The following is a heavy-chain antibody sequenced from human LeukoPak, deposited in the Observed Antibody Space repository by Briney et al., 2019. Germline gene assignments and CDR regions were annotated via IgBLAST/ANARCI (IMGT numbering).Heavy chain of an antibody. V-gene: IGHV1-8*01. D-gene: IGHD3-22*01. J-gene: IGHJ4*02. Sequence: ASVKVSCKASGYTFTSCDINWVRQATGQGLEWMGWMNPNSGNTGYAQKFQGRVTMTRNTSISTAYMELSSLRSEDTAVYYCARGRPLYYYDSSGWFTGYWGQGTLVTVSS. CDR3: ARGRPLYYYDSSGWFTGY. CDR2: MNPNSGNT. CDR1: GYTFTSCD.